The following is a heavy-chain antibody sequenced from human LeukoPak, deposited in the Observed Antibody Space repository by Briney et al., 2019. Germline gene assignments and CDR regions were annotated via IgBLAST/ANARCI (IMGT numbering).Heavy chain of an antibody. D-gene: IGHD5-18*01. CDR2: IYTSGST. Sequence: SETLSLTCTVSGGSISSYYWSWIRQPPGKGLEWIGYIYTSGSTNYNPSLKSRVTISVDTSKNQFSLKLSSVTAADTAVYYCARFSFGYSYGHNWFDPWGQGTLVTVSS. V-gene: IGHV4-4*09. CDR1: GGSISSYY. CDR3: ARFSFGYSYGHNWFDP. J-gene: IGHJ5*02.